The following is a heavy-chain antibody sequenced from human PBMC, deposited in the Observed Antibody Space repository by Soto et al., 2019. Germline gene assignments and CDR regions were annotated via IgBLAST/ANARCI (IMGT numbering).Heavy chain of an antibody. V-gene: IGHV4-31*03. J-gene: IGHJ3*02. CDR3: ARDNSSAHDDAFDI. D-gene: IGHD3-22*01. Sequence: QVQLQESGPGLVKPSQTLSFTCTVSGGSISSGGYYWSWIRQHPGKGLEWIGYIYYSGSTYYNPSLKSRVTISVDTSKNQFSLKLSSVTAADTAVYYCARDNSSAHDDAFDIWGQGTMVTVSS. CDR1: GGSISSGGYY. CDR2: IYYSGST.